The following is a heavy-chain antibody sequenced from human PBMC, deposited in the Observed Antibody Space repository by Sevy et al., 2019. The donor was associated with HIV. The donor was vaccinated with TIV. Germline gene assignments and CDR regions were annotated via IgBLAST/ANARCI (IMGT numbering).Heavy chain of an antibody. D-gene: IGHD3-10*01. CDR3: AREGRASNSAFDY. Sequence: SETLSLTCTVSGGSISSYYWSWIRQPPGKGLEWIEYIYYSGSTNYNPSLKSRVTISVDTSKNQFSLKLSSVTAADTAVYYCAREGRASNSAFDYWGQGTLVTVSS. CDR2: IYYSGST. CDR1: GGSISSYY. V-gene: IGHV4-59*01. J-gene: IGHJ4*02.